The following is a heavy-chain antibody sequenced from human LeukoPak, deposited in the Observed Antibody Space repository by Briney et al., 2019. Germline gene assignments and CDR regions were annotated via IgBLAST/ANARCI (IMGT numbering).Heavy chain of an antibody. CDR1: GYSFTSYW. V-gene: IGHV5-51*01. Sequence: GESLKISCKGSGYSFTSYWIGWVRQMPGKGLEWVGIIYPGDSDTRYSPSFQGQVTISADKSISTAYLQWGSLKASDTAMYYCARQEDIVVVPAAITNFDYWGQGTLVTVSS. J-gene: IGHJ4*02. D-gene: IGHD2-2*02. CDR2: IYPGDSDT. CDR3: ARQEDIVVVPAAITNFDY.